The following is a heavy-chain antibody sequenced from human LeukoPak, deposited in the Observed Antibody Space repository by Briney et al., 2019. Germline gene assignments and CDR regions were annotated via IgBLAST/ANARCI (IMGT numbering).Heavy chain of an antibody. D-gene: IGHD6-19*01. CDR1: GFTFDDYA. CDR3: ARGNRDTSGFYFYYGMDV. V-gene: IGHV3-9*01. J-gene: IGHJ6*02. Sequence: GGSLRLSCAASGFTFDDYAMFWVRQAPGKGLEWVSGISWDSRNIGYAASVKGRFTTSRDNGKNSLYLQMNSLRPDDTALYYCARGNRDTSGFYFYYGMDVWGPGSTVTISS. CDR2: ISWDSRNI.